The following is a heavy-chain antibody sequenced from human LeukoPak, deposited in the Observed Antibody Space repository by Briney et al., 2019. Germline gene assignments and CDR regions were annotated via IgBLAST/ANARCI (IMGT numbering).Heavy chain of an antibody. V-gene: IGHV1-46*01. CDR1: GYTFTSYY. CDR3: ARGRYYYGSGSYLDPPDY. J-gene: IGHJ4*02. CDR2: INPSGGST. Sequence: GASVKVSCKASGYTFTSYYMHWVRQAPGQGLEWMGIINPSGGSTSYAQKFQGRVTMTRDMSTSTVYMELSSLRSEDTAVYYCARGRYYYGSGSYLDPPDYWGQGTLVTVSS. D-gene: IGHD3-10*01.